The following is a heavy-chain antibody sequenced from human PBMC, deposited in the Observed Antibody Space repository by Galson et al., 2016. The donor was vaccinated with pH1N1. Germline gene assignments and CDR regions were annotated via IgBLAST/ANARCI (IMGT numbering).Heavy chain of an antibody. CDR1: GFTFSSYP. J-gene: IGHJ4*02. CDR2: VLYDGSYK. CDR3: AREPYYPYYLDY. V-gene: IGHV3-30*04. Sequence: SLRLSCAASGFTFSSYPMHWVRQAPGKGLEWVAVVLYDGSYKFYADSVKGRFTISRDNAKNTLYLQMNSLRAEDTAVYYCAREPYYPYYLDYWGQGTLVTVSS. D-gene: IGHD1-26*01.